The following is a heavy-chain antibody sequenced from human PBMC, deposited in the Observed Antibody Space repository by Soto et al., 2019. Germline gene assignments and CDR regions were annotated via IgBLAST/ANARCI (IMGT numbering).Heavy chain of an antibody. CDR1: GFTFSSYA. V-gene: IGHV3-23*01. CDR2: ISGSGGST. J-gene: IGHJ4*02. Sequence: GGSLRLSCAASGFTFSSYAMSWVRQAPGKGLEWVSAISGSGGSTYYADSVKGRFTISRDNSKNTLYLQINSLGAEDTAVYYCAKVGGNWNDGDYWGQGTLVTVSS. D-gene: IGHD1-20*01. CDR3: AKVGGNWNDGDY.